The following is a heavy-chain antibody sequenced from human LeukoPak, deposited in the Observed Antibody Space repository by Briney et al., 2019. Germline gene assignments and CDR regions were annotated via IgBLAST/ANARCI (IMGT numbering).Heavy chain of an antibody. CDR3: ASRSWIQYWFDP. CDR2: INPNSGGT. Sequence: ASVKVSCKASAYTFTGYYMHWVRQAPGQGLEWMGWINPNSGGTNYAQKFQGRVTMTRDTSISTAYMELSRLRSDDTAVYYCASRSWIQYWFDPWGQGTLVTVSS. V-gene: IGHV1-2*02. D-gene: IGHD5-18*01. CDR1: AYTFTGYY. J-gene: IGHJ5*02.